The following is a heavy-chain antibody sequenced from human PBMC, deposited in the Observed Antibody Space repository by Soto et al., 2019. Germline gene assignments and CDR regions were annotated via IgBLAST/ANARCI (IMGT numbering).Heavy chain of an antibody. Sequence: SETLSLTCTVSGGSISSSSYYWGWIRQPPGKGLEWIGSIYYSGSTYYNPSLKSRVTISVDTSKNQFSLKLSSVTAADTAVYYCARQGEVVVTAGSLYYFDYWGQGTLVTVSS. CDR1: GGSISSSSYY. D-gene: IGHD2-21*02. CDR2: IYYSGST. J-gene: IGHJ4*02. V-gene: IGHV4-39*01. CDR3: ARQGEVVVTAGSLYYFDY.